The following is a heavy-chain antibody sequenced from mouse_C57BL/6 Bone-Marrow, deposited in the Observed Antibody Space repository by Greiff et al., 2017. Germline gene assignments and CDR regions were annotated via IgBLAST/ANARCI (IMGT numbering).Heavy chain of an antibody. CDR2: IDPENGDT. CDR3: TTRSYGPFAY. J-gene: IGHJ3*01. Sequence: EVQLQQSGAELVRPGASVKLSCTASGFNIKDDYMHWVKQRPEQGLEWIGWIDPENGDTEYASKFQGKATIPADTSSNTAYLQLSSLTSEDTAVYDCTTRSYGPFAYWGQGTLVTVSA. D-gene: IGHD2-12*01. V-gene: IGHV14-4*01. CDR1: GFNIKDDY.